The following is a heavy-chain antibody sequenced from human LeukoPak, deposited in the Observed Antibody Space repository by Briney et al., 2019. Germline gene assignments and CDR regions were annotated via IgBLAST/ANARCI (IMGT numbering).Heavy chain of an antibody. D-gene: IGHD2-2*01. J-gene: IGHJ5*02. V-gene: IGHV1-69*13. CDR3: ARVRSTGYCSSTSCSRLSWFDP. CDR2: IIPIFGTA. Sequence: ASVKVSCKASRGTFSSYAISWVRQAPGQGLEWMGGIIPIFGTANYAQKFQGRVTITADESTSTAYMELSSLRSEDTAVYYCARVRSTGYCSSTSCSRLSWFDPWGQGTLVTVSS. CDR1: RGTFSSYA.